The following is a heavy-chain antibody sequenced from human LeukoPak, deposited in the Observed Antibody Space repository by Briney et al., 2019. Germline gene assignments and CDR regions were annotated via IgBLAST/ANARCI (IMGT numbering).Heavy chain of an antibody. CDR1: GDSISSSSSY. CDR2: IYSNENF. CDR3: ARDRHIASDSFDV. V-gene: IGHV4-39*07. D-gene: IGHD2-21*01. J-gene: IGHJ3*01. Sequence: SETLSLTCTVSGDSISSSSSYWGWIRQPPGKGLEWIGSIYSNENFDYNPSLKSRVTMSIDASKNQLSLILTSVSAADTAKYYCARDRHIASDSFDVWGQGILVTVSS.